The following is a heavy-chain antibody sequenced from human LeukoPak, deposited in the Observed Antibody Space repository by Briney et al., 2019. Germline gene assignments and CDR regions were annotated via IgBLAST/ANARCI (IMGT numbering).Heavy chain of an antibody. CDR2: ISGSCGST. J-gene: IGHJ6*03. D-gene: IGHD3-10*01. CDR3: ARSELGYNYHYMDV. CDR1: GFTFSSDA. V-gene: IGHV3-23*01. Sequence: GGALRPSCAASGFTFSSDAVSWGGQAPGHGLGVVSAISGSCGSTYYADTVNGRCTILRDNPKNSLYLQMTSLRAEDTAVYYCARSELGYNYHYMDVWGKGTTVTIYS.